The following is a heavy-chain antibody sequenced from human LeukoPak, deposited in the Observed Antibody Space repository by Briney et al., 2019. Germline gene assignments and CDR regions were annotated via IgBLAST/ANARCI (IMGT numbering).Heavy chain of an antibody. CDR2: IKGDGSVT. J-gene: IGHJ4*02. CDR1: GFTFTNYW. CDR3: VRDLGYCNGRDCSL. V-gene: IGHV3-74*01. D-gene: IGHD2-15*01. Sequence: PGGSLRLSCVASGFTFTNYWMNWVRQAPGKRLVFVSRIKGDGSVTSYADSVKGRFTISRDNARNTVHLQMSSLRAEDTAVYYCVRDLGYCNGRDCSLWGQGTLVTVSS.